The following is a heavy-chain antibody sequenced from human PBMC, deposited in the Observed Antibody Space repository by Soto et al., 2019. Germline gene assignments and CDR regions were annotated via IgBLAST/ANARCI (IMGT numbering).Heavy chain of an antibody. V-gene: IGHV4-61*01. Sequence: SETLSLTCTVSGGSVSSGSYYWSWIRQPPGKGLEWFGYINYSGSTNYNPSLKSRVTISVDTSKNQFSLKLSSVTAADTAVYYCARDRSGYDLGYWGQGTLVTVSS. D-gene: IGHD5-12*01. CDR3: ARDRSGYDLGY. J-gene: IGHJ4*02. CDR1: GGSVSSGSYY. CDR2: INYSGST.